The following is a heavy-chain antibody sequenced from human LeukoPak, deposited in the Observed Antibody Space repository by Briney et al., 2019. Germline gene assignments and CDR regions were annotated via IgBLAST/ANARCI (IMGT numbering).Heavy chain of an antibody. CDR2: IYYSGST. J-gene: IGHJ6*03. CDR1: GGSISSYY. Sequence: LETLSLTCTVSGGSISSYYWSWIRQPPGKGLEWIGYIYYSGSTNYNPSLKSRVTISVDTSKNQFSLKLSSVTAADTAVYYCARGHCSSTSCRYYYYYYYMDVWGKGTTVTVSS. V-gene: IGHV4-59*01. D-gene: IGHD2-2*01. CDR3: ARGHCSSTSCRYYYYYYYMDV.